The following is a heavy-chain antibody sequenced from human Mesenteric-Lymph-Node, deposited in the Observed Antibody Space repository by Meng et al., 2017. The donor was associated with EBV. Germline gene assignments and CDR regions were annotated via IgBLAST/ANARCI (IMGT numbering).Heavy chain of an antibody. CDR1: GGSTSSGSYY. Sequence: QQQPLVLGPGLGKPCETLTPTITVRGGSTSSGSYYLVWIRQPPGKGLEWIGSIYYSGSAQHNPSLKSRVTISVDTSKNQFSLKLSSVTAADTAVYYCARGWTLTYCGAWGQGTLVTVSS. CDR2: IYYSGSA. J-gene: IGHJ4*02. V-gene: IGHV4-39*07. D-gene: IGHD2-21*01. CDR3: ARGWTLTYCGA.